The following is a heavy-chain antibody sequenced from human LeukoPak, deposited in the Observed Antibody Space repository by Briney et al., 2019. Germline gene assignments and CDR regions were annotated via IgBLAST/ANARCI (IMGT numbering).Heavy chain of an antibody. V-gene: IGHV3-23*01. J-gene: IGHJ4*02. CDR3: AKGHSDCGTGFDC. D-gene: IGHD2-21*02. CDR2: ISAGGGNT. CDR1: GFTFRTFA. Sequence: QPGGSLRLSCAASGFTFRTFAMSWVRQAPGKGLESVSVISAGGGNTYYADSVKGRFTISRDNSKSTLYLQMTSLRAEDTGVYYCAKGHSDCGTGFDCWGQGTVVTVSS.